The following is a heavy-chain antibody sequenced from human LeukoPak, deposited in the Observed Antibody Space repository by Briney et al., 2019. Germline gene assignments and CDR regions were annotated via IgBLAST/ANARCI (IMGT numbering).Heavy chain of an antibody. D-gene: IGHD5-18*01. CDR3: ARNGGAYSYET. J-gene: IGHJ4*02. Sequence: SETLSLTCTVSGGSISSYYWSWIRQPPGQGLEWIGYVYYGGSTTCNPSLESRVTISLDTSKNQFSLRLTSVTAADTAVYYCARNGGAYSYETWGQGALVTVSS. CDR2: VYYGGST. CDR1: GGSISSYY. V-gene: IGHV4-59*08.